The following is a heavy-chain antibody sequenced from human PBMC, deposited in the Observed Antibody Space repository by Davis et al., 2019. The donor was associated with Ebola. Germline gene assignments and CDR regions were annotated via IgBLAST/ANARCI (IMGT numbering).Heavy chain of an antibody. CDR1: GFTFSSYA. Sequence: PGGSLRLSCAASGFTFSSYAMSWVRQAPGKGLGWVSAISGSGGSTYYADSVKGRFTISRNNSKNTLYLQMNSLRAEDTAVYYCAKPFKGGGAMDSHYGMDVWGQGTTVTVSS. V-gene: IGHV3-23*01. D-gene: IGHD3-16*01. J-gene: IGHJ6*02. CDR3: AKPFKGGGAMDSHYGMDV. CDR2: ISGSGGST.